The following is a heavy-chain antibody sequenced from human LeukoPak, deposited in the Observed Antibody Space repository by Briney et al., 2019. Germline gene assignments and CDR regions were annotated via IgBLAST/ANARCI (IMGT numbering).Heavy chain of an antibody. CDR1: GDSISSYY. D-gene: IGHD4-17*01. J-gene: IGHJ4*02. V-gene: IGHV4-59*01. CDR2: VFYSGRT. Sequence: SETLSLTCTVSGDSISSYYWSWIRQPPGKGLEWIGYVFYSGRTDHNPSLKSRLTISVDTSKNQFSLKLSSVTAADTAVYYCARTRGVPYGDYLNDYWGQGTLVTVSS. CDR3: ARTRGVPYGDYLNDY.